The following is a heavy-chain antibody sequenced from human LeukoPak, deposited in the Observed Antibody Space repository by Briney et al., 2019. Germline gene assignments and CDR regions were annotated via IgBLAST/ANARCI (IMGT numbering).Heavy chain of an antibody. CDR1: GFTFGSYA. D-gene: IGHD6-13*01. CDR3: AKGMEQQLVLPLWFDP. Sequence: GGSLRLSCAASGFTFGSYAMSWVRQAPGKGLEWVSAISGSGGSTYYADSVKGRFTISRDNSKNTLYLQMNSLRAEDTAVYYCAKGMEQQLVLPLWFDPWGQGTLVTVSS. CDR2: ISGSGGST. J-gene: IGHJ5*02. V-gene: IGHV3-23*01.